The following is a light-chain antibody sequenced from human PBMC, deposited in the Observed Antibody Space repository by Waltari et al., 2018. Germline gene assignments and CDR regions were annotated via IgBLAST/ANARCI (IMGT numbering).Light chain of an antibody. Sequence: QLVLTQSPSASASLGASVKLTCTLSSGHSSHVIAWLPKQPEKGPRYLMKVNSDGSHSKGDDTPDRFSGSSSGAERYLTISNLQPEDEADYYCETGGHGTWVFGGGTKVTVL. CDR1: SGHSSHV. CDR2: VNSDGSH. CDR3: ETGGHGTWV. J-gene: IGLJ3*02. V-gene: IGLV4-69*01.